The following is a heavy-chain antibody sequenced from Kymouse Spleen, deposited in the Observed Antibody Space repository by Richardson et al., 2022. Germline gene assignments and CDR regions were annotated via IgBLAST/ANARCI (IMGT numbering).Heavy chain of an antibody. V-gene: IGHV4-4*02. CDR1: GGSISSSNW. Sequence: QVQLQESGPGLVKPSGTLSLTCAVSGGSISSSNWWSWVRQPPGKGLEWIGEIYHSGSTNYNPSLKSRVTISVDKSKNQFSLKLSSVTAADTAVYYCARERPDYDILTGYYPYYYYYGMDVWGQGTTVTVSS. D-gene: IGHD3-9*01. CDR3: ARERPDYDILTGYYPYYYYYGMDV. CDR2: IYHSGST. J-gene: IGHJ6*02.